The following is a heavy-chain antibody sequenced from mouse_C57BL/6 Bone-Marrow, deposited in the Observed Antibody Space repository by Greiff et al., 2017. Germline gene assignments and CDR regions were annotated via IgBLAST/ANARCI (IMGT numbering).Heavy chain of an antibody. J-gene: IGHJ3*01. D-gene: IGHD1-1*01. CDR3: TLYYYGSSYFAY. CDR1: GYTFTDYE. Sequence: QVQLQQSGAELVRPGASVTLSCKASGYTFTDYEMHWVKQTPVHGLEWIGAIDPETGGTAYNQKFKGKAILTADKSSSTAYMELRSLTSEDSAVYYCTLYYYGSSYFAYWGQGTLVTVSA. V-gene: IGHV1-15*01. CDR2: IDPETGGT.